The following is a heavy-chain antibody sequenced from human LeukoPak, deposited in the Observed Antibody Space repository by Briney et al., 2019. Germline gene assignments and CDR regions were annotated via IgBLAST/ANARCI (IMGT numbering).Heavy chain of an antibody. J-gene: IGHJ4*02. CDR1: GFTFSSYG. Sequence: AGGSLRLSCAASGFTFSSYGMHWVRQAPGKGLEWVAVISYDGSNKYYADSVKGRFTISRDNSKNTLYLQMNSLRAEDTAVYYCAKVGRFGEKTQRALDYWGQGTLVTVSS. V-gene: IGHV3-30*18. CDR3: AKVGRFGEKTQRALDY. D-gene: IGHD3-10*01. CDR2: ISYDGSNK.